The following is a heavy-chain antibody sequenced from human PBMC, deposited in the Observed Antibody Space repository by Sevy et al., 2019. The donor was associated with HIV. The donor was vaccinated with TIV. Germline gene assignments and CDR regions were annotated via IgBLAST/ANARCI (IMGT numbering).Heavy chain of an antibody. J-gene: IGHJ5*02. V-gene: IGHV3-74*01. Sequence: QLGGSLRLSCAASGFTFDSYWLHWVRQDPWKGLEWVSCVDIDGSRTEYADSVKGRFTISRDNAKNMLYLEMNSLRVEDTAEYYCARGTALGWFDPWGQGTQVTVSS. CDR2: VDIDGSRT. D-gene: IGHD5-18*01. CDR1: GFTFDSYW. CDR3: ARGTALGWFDP.